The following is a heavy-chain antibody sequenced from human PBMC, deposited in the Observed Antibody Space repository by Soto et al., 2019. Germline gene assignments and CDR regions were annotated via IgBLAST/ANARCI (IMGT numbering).Heavy chain of an antibody. J-gene: IGHJ4*02. CDR2: ITSSGSTI. CDR3: AREKTAMVTVDY. CDR1: GFTFSDYY. V-gene: IGHV3-11*01. Sequence: PGGSLRLSCAASGFTFSDYYMSWIRQAPGKGLEWVSYITSSGSTIYYADSVKGRFTISRDNAKNSLYLQMNSLRAEDTAVYYCAREKTAMVTVDYWGQGNLVTVSS. D-gene: IGHD5-18*01.